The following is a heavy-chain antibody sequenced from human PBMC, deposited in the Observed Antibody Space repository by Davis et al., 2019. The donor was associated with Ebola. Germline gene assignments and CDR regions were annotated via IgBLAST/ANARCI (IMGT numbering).Heavy chain of an antibody. CDR2: IWYDGSNK. CDR1: GFTFSSYG. V-gene: IGHV3-30*19. J-gene: IGHJ6*02. D-gene: IGHD3-10*01. Sequence: GGSLRLSCAASGFTFSSYGMHWVRQAPGKGLEWVAVIWYDGSNKYYADSVKGRFTISRDNSKNTLYLQMNSLRAEDTAVYYCARDLWFGELFIYYYYGMDVWGQGTTVTVSS. CDR3: ARDLWFGELFIYYYYGMDV.